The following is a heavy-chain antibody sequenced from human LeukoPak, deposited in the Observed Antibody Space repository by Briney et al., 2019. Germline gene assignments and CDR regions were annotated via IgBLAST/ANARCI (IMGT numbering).Heavy chain of an antibody. CDR3: ARSRSSFNYGMDV. D-gene: IGHD6-13*01. CDR2: IYYSGST. CDR1: GGSISSYY. Sequence: SETLSLTCTVSGGSISSYYWSWIRQPPGKGLEWIGYIYYSGSTNYNPSLKSRVTISVDTSKNQFSLKLSSVTAADTAVYYCARSRSSFNYGMDVWGQGTTVTVSS. J-gene: IGHJ6*02. V-gene: IGHV4-59*01.